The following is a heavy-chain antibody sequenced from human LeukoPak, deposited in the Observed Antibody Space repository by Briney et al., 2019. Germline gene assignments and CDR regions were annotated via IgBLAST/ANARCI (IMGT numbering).Heavy chain of an antibody. Sequence: ASVTVSCTASGYSFTTHDITWVRQATGQGLEWMGGIIPIFGTANYAQKFQGRVTITADESTSTAYMELSSLRSEDTAVYYCARPFESSGYYYGMDVWGQGTTVTVSS. D-gene: IGHD3-22*01. CDR1: GYSFTTHD. J-gene: IGHJ6*02. CDR3: ARPFESSGYYYGMDV. V-gene: IGHV1-69*13. CDR2: IIPIFGTA.